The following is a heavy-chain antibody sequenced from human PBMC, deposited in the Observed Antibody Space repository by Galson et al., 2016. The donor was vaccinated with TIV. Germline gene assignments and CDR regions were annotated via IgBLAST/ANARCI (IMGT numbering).Heavy chain of an antibody. CDR3: ARHGYDFWNGQDYCFDGMDV. CDR2: IYPGDSDT. CDR1: GYRFSHSW. D-gene: IGHD3-3*01. J-gene: IGHJ6*02. V-gene: IGHV5-51*01. Sequence: QSGAEVKKPGGSLKISCKTSGYRFSHSWIGWVRQKPGKGLEWVGHIYPGDSDTRYSPSFQGHVTISADTSIDTAYLQWGSLKASDTAIYYCARHGYDFWNGQDYCFDGMDVWGQRTTVTVSS.